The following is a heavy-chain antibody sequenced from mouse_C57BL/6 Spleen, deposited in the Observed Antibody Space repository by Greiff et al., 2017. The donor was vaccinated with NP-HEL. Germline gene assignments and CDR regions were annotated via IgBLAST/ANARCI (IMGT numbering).Heavy chain of an antibody. V-gene: IGHV1-18*01. CDR1: GYTFTDYN. CDR2: INPNNGGT. D-gene: IGHD1-1*01. J-gene: IGHJ3*01. Sequence: EVQLQESGPELVKPGASVKIPCKASGYTFTDYNMDWVKQSHGKSLEWIGDINPNNGGTIYNQKFKGKATLTVDKSSSTAYMELRSLTSEDTAVYYCARLHYYGSSYDWFAYWGQGTLVTVSA. CDR3: ARLHYYGSSYDWFAY.